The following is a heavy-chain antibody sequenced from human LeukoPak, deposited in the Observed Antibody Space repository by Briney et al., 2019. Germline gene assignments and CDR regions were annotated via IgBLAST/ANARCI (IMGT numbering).Heavy chain of an antibody. CDR2: TSTDGSTT. Sequence: GGSLRLSCAASGFTFNNYWIHWVRQAPGKGLVWVSSTSTDGSTTVYGDSVEGRFTISRDNGKNTLDLQLNSLRVEDTAVYFCTRTGYRHDMDVWGQGTTVTVSS. CDR3: TRTGYRHDMDV. V-gene: IGHV3-74*01. CDR1: GFTFNNYW. J-gene: IGHJ6*02. D-gene: IGHD3-16*02.